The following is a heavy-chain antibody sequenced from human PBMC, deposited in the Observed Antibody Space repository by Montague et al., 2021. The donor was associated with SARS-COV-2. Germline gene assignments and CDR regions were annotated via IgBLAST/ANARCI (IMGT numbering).Heavy chain of an antibody. V-gene: IGHV3-21*01. Sequence: SLRLSCTASGFTFSSYSMNWVRQAPGKGLEWVSSISSSSSIYYADSVKGRFTISRDNAKNSLYLQTNSLRAEDTAVYYCAREAMVRGFDYYGMDVWGQGTTVTVSS. J-gene: IGHJ6*02. D-gene: IGHD3-10*01. CDR1: GFTFSSYS. CDR2: ISSSSSI. CDR3: AREAMVRGFDYYGMDV.